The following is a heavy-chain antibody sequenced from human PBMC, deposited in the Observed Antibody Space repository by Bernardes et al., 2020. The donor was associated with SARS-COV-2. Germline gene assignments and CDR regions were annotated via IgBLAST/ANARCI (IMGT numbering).Heavy chain of an antibody. D-gene: IGHD3-10*01. CDR1: GFTFSGHC. V-gene: IGHV3-74*01. J-gene: IGHJ4*02. Sequence: GGSLRLSCAASGFTFSGHCMHWVRQPPGKGLVWVSRITPDGSITDHADSVKGRFTISRDNTKNTLFLQMNSLRAEDTAMYYCAPLGYNLPWGQGTLVTVSS. CDR3: APLGYNLP. CDR2: ITPDGSIT.